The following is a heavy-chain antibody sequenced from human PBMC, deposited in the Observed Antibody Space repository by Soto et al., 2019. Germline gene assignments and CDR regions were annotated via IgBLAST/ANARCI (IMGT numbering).Heavy chain of an antibody. CDR1: GFTFSSYA. D-gene: IGHD1-26*01. CDR3: ASRTYFKGGYYYYYGMDV. Sequence: GGSLSLSCAASGFTFSSYAMSWVRQAPGKGLEWVSAISGSGGSTYYADSVKGRFTISRDNSKNTLYLQMNSLRAEDTAVYYCASRTYFKGGYYYYYGMDVWGQGTTVTVSS. V-gene: IGHV3-23*01. CDR2: ISGSGGST. J-gene: IGHJ6*02.